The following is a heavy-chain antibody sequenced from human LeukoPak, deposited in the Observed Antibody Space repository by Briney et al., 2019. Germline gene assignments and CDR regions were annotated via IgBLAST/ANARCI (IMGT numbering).Heavy chain of an antibody. Sequence: GGSLRLSCAASGFTFDDYAIHWVRQAPGKGLEWVSLISGDGGSTYYADSVKGRFTISRDNSKNSLYLQMNSLRTEDTALYYCAKDSHLYYYDSSGYYLDYWGQGTLVTVSS. CDR3: AKDSHLYYYDSSGYYLDY. J-gene: IGHJ4*02. CDR1: GFTFDDYA. D-gene: IGHD3-22*01. V-gene: IGHV3-43*02. CDR2: ISGDGGST.